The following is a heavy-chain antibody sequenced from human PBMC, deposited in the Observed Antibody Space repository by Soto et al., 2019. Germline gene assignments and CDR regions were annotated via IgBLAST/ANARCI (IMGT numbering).Heavy chain of an antibody. J-gene: IGHJ4*02. D-gene: IGHD3-22*01. CDR3: ARVSYYYYDSSGYYRSGRYFQY. V-gene: IGHV4-31*03. Sequence: SETVSLTCTFSVVSISSGGYYCSWIRQHPGKGLEWIGYIYYSGSTYYNPSLKSRVTISVDTSKNQFSLKLSSVTAADTAVYYCARVSYYYYDSSGYYRSGRYFQYWGQGTLVNVS. CDR1: VVSISSGGYY. CDR2: IYYSGST.